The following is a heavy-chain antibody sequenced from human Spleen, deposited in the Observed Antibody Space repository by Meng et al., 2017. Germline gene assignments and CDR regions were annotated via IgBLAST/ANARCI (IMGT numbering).Heavy chain of an antibody. Sequence: QVQLQQSGPGRVEPSQTLSLTCAISGDSVSGNSAAWNWIRHSPSRGLEWLGSTYYRSEWYNDYAVFVQGRITINADTSMNQFSLQLNSVTPEDTAVYYCAHGWAFYYWGQGTLVTVSS. D-gene: IGHD6-19*01. CDR1: GDSVSGNSAA. CDR3: AHGWAFYY. V-gene: IGHV6-1*01. CDR2: TYYRSEWYN. J-gene: IGHJ4*02.